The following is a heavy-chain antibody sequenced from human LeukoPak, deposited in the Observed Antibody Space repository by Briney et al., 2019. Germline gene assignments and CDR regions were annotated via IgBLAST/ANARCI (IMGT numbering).Heavy chain of an antibody. Sequence: PSQTLSLTCTVSGGSISSGSYYWSWIRQPAGRGLEWIGRMYTSGSTNYNPSLKSRVTISVDTSKNQFSLKLSSVTAADTAVYYCARGTTMVRGAHYYYYMDVWGKGTTVTVSS. CDR1: GGSISSGSYY. CDR2: MYTSGST. V-gene: IGHV4-61*02. J-gene: IGHJ6*03. CDR3: ARGTTMVRGAHYYYYMDV. D-gene: IGHD3-10*01.